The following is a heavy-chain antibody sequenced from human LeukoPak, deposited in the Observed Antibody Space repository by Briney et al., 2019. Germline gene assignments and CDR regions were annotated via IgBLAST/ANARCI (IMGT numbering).Heavy chain of an antibody. CDR1: GFTFSDYY. D-gene: IGHD4-23*01. CDR3: ARDETVTTLVSYYYYGMDV. J-gene: IGHJ6*02. V-gene: IGHV3-7*01. Sequence: PGGSLRLSCAASGFTFSDYYMSWIRQAPGKGLEWVANIKTDGSEKYYVDSVKGRFTVSRDNAKNSQYLQMNGLRAEDTAVYYCARDETVTTLVSYYYYGMDVWGQGTTVTVSS. CDR2: IKTDGSEK.